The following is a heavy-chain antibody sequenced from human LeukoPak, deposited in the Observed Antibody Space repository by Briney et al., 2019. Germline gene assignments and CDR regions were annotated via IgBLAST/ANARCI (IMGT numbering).Heavy chain of an antibody. CDR2: ICSGGNT. V-gene: IGHV3-53*01. D-gene: IGHD2-15*01. Sequence: GGSLRLSCAASGFTFSTYTMSWVRQAPGKGLEWVSLICSGGNTYYADSVKGRFTISRDDSKNTLYLQMNSLRAEDTAVYYCARRYCSGGTCYFFDYWGQGTLVTVSS. CDR3: ARRYCSGGTCYFFDY. CDR1: GFTFSTYT. J-gene: IGHJ4*02.